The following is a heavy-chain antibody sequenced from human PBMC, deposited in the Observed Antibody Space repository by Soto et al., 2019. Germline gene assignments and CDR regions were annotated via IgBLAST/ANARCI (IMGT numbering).Heavy chain of an antibody. Sequence: GASVKVSCKASGYIFTNYYVQWVRQAPGQGLEWMGVIHPDGGHTTYSQKFQDRVTMTRDTFTSTIYMELSSLRPEGTAVYYCARGDNDHWGQGTLVTVSS. CDR2: IHPDGGHT. J-gene: IGHJ5*02. CDR3: ARGDNDH. V-gene: IGHV1-46*01. CDR1: GYIFTNYY.